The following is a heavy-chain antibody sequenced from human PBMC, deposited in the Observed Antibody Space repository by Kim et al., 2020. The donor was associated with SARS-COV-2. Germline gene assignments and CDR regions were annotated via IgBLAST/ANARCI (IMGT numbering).Heavy chain of an antibody. Sequence: SETLSLTCTVSGDSVNTGSYYWSWIRQPPGKGLEWIGYIDYTGRPNFNPSLESRLTILIDTSKNQFSLRLKSVTAADTAVYYCARDGVFGGTTDAFDMWGQGTMVTVSS. J-gene: IGHJ3*02. CDR1: GDSVNTGSYY. V-gene: IGHV4-61*01. CDR3: ARDGVFGGTTDAFDM. D-gene: IGHD3-16*01. CDR2: IDYTGRP.